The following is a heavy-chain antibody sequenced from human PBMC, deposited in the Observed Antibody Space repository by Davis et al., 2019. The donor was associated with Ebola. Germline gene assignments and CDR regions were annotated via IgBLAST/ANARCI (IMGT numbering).Heavy chain of an antibody. V-gene: IGHV3-21*01. D-gene: IGHD6-13*01. CDR1: GFTFSSYS. CDR3: ARVGDIMGSSPFDY. J-gene: IGHJ4*02. Sequence: GESLKISCAASGFTFSSYSMNWVRQAPGKGLEWVSSISSSSSYIYYADSVKGRFTISRDNAKNSLYLQMNSLRAEDTAVYYCARVGDIMGSSPFDYWGQGTLVTVSS. CDR2: ISSSSSYI.